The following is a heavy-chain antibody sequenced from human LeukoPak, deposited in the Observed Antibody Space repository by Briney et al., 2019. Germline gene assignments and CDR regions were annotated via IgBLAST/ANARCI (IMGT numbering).Heavy chain of an antibody. CDR1: GFTFSNAW. CDR2: IKTKTDGGTT. V-gene: IGHV3-15*01. J-gene: IGHJ4*02. CDR3: ARIPAAEAVAGMVPGY. D-gene: IGHD6-19*01. Sequence: GGSLRLSCAASGFTFSNAWMSWVRQAPGKGLEWVGRIKTKTDGGTTDYAAPVKDRFTISRDDSKNSLYLQMNSLKTEDTAVYYCARIPAAEAVAGMVPGYWGQGTLVTVSS.